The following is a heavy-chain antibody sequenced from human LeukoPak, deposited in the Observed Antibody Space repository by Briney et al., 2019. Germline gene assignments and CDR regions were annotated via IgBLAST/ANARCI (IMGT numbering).Heavy chain of an antibody. Sequence: GGSLRLSCAASGFTFSDYYMSWIRQAPGKGLEWVSYISSSGSTIYYADSVKGRFTISRDNAKNSLYLQMNSLRAEDTAVYYCAREAKVAAADWFDPWGQGTLVTVSS. CDR1: GFTFSDYY. V-gene: IGHV3-11*01. CDR2: ISSSGSTI. D-gene: IGHD6-13*01. J-gene: IGHJ5*02. CDR3: AREAKVAAADWFDP.